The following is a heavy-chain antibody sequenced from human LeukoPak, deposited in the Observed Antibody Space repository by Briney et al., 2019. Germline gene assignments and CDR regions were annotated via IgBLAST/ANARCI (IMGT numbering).Heavy chain of an antibody. J-gene: IGHJ6*02. CDR2: ISGSGGST. CDR3: AGDSTYYYDSSGYYYYYGMDV. V-gene: IGHV3-23*01. D-gene: IGHD3-22*01. Sequence: GGSLRLSCAASGFTFSSYAMSWVRQAPGKGLEWVSAISGSGGSTYYADSVRGRFTISRDNSKNTLYLQMNSLRAEDTAVYYCAGDSTYYYDSSGYYYYYGMDVWGRGTTVTVSS. CDR1: GFTFSSYA.